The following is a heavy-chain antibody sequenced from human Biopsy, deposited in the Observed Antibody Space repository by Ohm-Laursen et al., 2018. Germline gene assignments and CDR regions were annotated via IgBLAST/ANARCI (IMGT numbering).Heavy chain of an antibody. J-gene: IGHJ4*02. Sequence: GSLRLSCAAPGFTVSNKYMSWVRQAPGKGLEWVSVIYTGGTTHYADSVRGRFTISRDNSKNTLYLQMNSLRAEDTAVYYCARHHCTNGACLGVYFDYWGQGTLVTVSS. CDR1: GFTVSNKY. CDR2: IYTGGTT. V-gene: IGHV3-53*01. D-gene: IGHD2-8*01. CDR3: ARHHCTNGACLGVYFDY.